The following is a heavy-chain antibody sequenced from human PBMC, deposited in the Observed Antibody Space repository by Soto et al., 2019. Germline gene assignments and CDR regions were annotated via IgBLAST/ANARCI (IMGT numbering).Heavy chain of an antibody. CDR2: INYDGSIT. V-gene: IGHV3-74*01. CDR1: GFIFSNYW. J-gene: IGHJ4*02. Sequence: PGGSLRLSCESSGFIFSNYWMHWVRQTPGTGLVWVSRINYDGSITNYADSVKGRFTISRDNAKNTLYLQMNSLRAEDTAVYYCARDVPPTFWGQGVQVTVSS. CDR3: ARDVPPTF.